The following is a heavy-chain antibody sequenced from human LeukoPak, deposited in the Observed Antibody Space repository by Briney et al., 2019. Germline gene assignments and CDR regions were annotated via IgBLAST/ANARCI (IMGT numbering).Heavy chain of an antibody. D-gene: IGHD3-22*01. CDR1: GFTFSSYG. CDR3: AKDGGRYYDSSGYAKY. V-gene: IGHV3-33*06. CDR2: IWYDGSNK. Sequence: PGGSLRLYCAASGFTFSSYGMHWVRQAPGKGLEWVAVIWYDGSNKYYADSEKGRFTISRDNSKNTLYLQMNSLRAEDTAVYYCAKDGGRYYDSSGYAKYWGQGTLVTVSS. J-gene: IGHJ4*02.